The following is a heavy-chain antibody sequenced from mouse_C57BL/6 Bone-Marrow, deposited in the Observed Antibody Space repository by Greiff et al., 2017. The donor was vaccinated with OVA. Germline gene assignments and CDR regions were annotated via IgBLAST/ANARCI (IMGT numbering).Heavy chain of an antibody. J-gene: IGHJ2*01. CDR2: IYPSDSET. Sequence: VQLQQPGAELVRPGSSVKLSCKASGYTFTSYWMDWVKQRPGQGLEWIGNIYPSDSETHYNQKFKDKATLTVDKSSSTAYMQLSSLTSEDSAVYYCARWGVAPYYWGQGTTLTVSS. CDR3: ARWGVAPYY. V-gene: IGHV1-61*01. CDR1: GYTFTSYW. D-gene: IGHD1-1*02.